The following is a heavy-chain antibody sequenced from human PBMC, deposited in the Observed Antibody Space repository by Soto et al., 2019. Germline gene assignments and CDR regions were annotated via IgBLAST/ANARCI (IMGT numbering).Heavy chain of an antibody. CDR2: IIPIFGTA. CDR1: GCTFSSYA. D-gene: IGHD5-12*01. CDR3: ARSNSGYDTYYYYGMDV. V-gene: IGHV1-69*13. Sequence: SVKVSCKASGCTFSSYAISWVRQAPGQGLEWMGGIIPIFGTANYAQKFQGRVTITADESTSTAYMELSSLRSEDTAVYYCARSNSGYDTYYYYGMDVWGQGTTVTVSS. J-gene: IGHJ6*02.